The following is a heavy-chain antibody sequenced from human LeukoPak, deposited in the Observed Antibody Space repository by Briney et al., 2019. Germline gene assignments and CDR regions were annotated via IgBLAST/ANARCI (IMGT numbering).Heavy chain of an antibody. Sequence: GGSLRLSCAASGFTFISYAMSWVRQAPGKGLEWVSVISGNGGSTHYADSAKGRFTISRDNSKSTLYLQMSSLRAEDTAVYYCAKESPVFDYWGQGTLVTVSS. CDR1: GFTFISYA. J-gene: IGHJ4*02. CDR3: AKESPVFDY. V-gene: IGHV3-23*01. CDR2: ISGNGGST.